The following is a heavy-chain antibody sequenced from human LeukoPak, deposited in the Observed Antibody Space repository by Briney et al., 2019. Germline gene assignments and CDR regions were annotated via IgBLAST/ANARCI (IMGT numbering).Heavy chain of an antibody. V-gene: IGHV3-48*04. CDR1: GFTFSSYS. D-gene: IGHD6-13*01. J-gene: IGHJ2*01. Sequence: GGSLRLSCAASGFTFSSYSMNWVRQAPGKGLEWVSYISSSSSTIYYADSVKGRFTISRDNAKNSLYLQMNSLRAEDTAVYYCAIAPAIAAAGTEWYFDLWGRGTLVTVSS. CDR3: AIAPAIAAAGTEWYFDL. CDR2: ISSSSSTI.